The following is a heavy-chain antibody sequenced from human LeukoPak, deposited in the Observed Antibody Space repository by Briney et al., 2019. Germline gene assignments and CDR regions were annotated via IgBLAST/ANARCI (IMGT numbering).Heavy chain of an antibody. CDR1: GFTLRDYY. CDR2: ISSSGSTI. Sequence: GGSLRLSCAASGFTLRDYYMSWLRQAPGKGLEGVSYISSSGSTIYYADSVKGRFTISRDNAKNSLYLQMNSLRAEDTAVYYCARPFSYYYDSSGLFDYWGQGTLVTVSS. J-gene: IGHJ4*02. D-gene: IGHD3-22*01. CDR3: ARPFSYYYDSSGLFDY. V-gene: IGHV3-11*01.